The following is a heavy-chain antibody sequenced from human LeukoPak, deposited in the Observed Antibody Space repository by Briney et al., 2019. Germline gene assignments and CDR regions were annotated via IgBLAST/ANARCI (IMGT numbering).Heavy chain of an antibody. V-gene: IGHV4-34*01. Sequence: SETLSLTCTVSGGSISGYYWSWIRQPPGKGLEWIGEINHSGSTNYNPSLKSRVTISVDTSKNQFSLKLSSVTAADTAVYYCARGQNCSGGSCYSNWFDPWGQGTLVTVSS. CDR1: GGSISGYY. J-gene: IGHJ5*02. CDR3: ARGQNCSGGSCYSNWFDP. D-gene: IGHD2-15*01. CDR2: INHSGST.